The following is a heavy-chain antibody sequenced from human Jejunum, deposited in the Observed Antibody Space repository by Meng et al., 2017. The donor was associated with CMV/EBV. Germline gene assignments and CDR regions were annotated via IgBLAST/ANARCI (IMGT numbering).Heavy chain of an antibody. Sequence: SCAASGFTFSSYWMHWVRQVPGKGLVWVSRLTTDGTTVYAESVKGRFTISRDDATSTLYLQMNSLRAEDTAVYYCARDGSYKLDYWGQGTLVTVSS. V-gene: IGHV3-74*01. CDR2: LTTDGTT. J-gene: IGHJ4*02. CDR3: ARDGSYKLDY. CDR1: GFTFSSYW. D-gene: IGHD1-26*01.